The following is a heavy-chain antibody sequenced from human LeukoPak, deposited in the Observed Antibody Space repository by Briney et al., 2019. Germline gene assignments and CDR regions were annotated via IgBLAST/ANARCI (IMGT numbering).Heavy chain of an antibody. V-gene: IGHV4-59*01. CDR3: ARGGDSIVYLINYYFGMDV. CDR1: GGSIRNYY. J-gene: IGHJ6*02. CDR2: IHYSGST. Sequence: SETLSLTCIVSGGSIRNYYWNWIRQSPGKGLEWIGFIHYSGSTYYRPTLKSRVTMSVDTSKNQFSLKLTSVTAADTAVYYCARGGDSIVYLINYYFGMDVWGQGTTVTVSS. D-gene: IGHD5-18*01.